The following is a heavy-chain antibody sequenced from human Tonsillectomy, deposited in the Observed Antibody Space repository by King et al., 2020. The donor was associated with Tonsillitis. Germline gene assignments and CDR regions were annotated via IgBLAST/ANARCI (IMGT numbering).Heavy chain of an antibody. D-gene: IGHD2-15*01. CDR2: IIPLLDIA. CDR1: GGIFSSYA. V-gene: IGHV1-69*04. Sequence: QLVQSGAEVKKPGSSVKVSCKASGGIFSSYAISWVRQAPGQGLEWMGRIIPLLDIANYTQKFQGRVTITADKSTSTAYMELSSLSSEDTAVYYCSRHAGYCSGGSCYGYYYYYMDVWGKGTTVTVSS. J-gene: IGHJ6*03. CDR3: SRHAGYCSGGSCYGYYYYYMDV.